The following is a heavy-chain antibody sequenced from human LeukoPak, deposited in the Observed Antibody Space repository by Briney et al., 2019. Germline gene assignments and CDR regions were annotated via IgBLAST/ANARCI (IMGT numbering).Heavy chain of an antibody. CDR3: VKGGGGLATITSLQY. J-gene: IGHJ4*02. CDR2: INWHGASR. D-gene: IGHD5-24*01. CDR1: GFTFDDYT. V-gene: IGHV3-43*01. Sequence: GGSLRLSCAASGFTFDDYTMYWIRQAPGKGLEWVSAINWHGASRTYADSVKGRFSISRDNSKNSLYLQMNSLRREDTALYYCVKGGGGLATITSLQYWGQGTLVTVSS.